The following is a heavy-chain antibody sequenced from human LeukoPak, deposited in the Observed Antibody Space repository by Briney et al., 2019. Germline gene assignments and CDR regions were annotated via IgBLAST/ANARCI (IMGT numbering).Heavy chain of an antibody. CDR1: GFTFSSYA. Sequence: GGSLRLSCAASGFTFSSYAMHWVRQAPGKGREGVAVISYDGSNKYYADSVKGRFTISRDNSKNTLYLQMNSLSAEDTAVYYCAREETGTNSGGDYWGQGTLVTVSS. CDR2: ISYDGSNK. D-gene: IGHD1-7*01. V-gene: IGHV3-30-3*01. CDR3: AREETGTNSGGDY. J-gene: IGHJ4*02.